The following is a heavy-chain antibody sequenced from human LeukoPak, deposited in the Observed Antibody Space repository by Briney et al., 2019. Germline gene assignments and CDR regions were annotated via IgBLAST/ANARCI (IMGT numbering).Heavy chain of an antibody. V-gene: IGHV4-4*07. J-gene: IGHJ4*02. D-gene: IGHD2-15*01. CDR3: AGYCSGGSCYSGFDY. CDR1: GGSISSYY. CDR2: IYTSGST. Sequence: SETLSLTCTVSGGSISSYYWSWIRQPAGKGLEWIGRIYTSGSTNYNPSLKSRVAMSVDTSKNQFSLKLSSVTAADTAVYYCAGYCSGGSCYSGFDYWGQGTLVIVSS.